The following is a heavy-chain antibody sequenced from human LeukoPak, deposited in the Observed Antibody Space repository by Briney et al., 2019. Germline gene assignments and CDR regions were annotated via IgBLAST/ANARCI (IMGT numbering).Heavy chain of an antibody. CDR1: GYTFTSYY. Sequence: EASVKVSCKASGYTFTSYYMHWVRQAPGKGLEWMGSYDPGEGERINAQKFQGRVTMTEDTSTDTAYMELSSLRSEDTAVYYCATQYDYDRSAYYLRAFDLWGQGTKVTVSS. V-gene: IGHV1-24*01. J-gene: IGHJ3*01. CDR3: ATQYDYDRSAYYLRAFDL. D-gene: IGHD3-22*01. CDR2: YDPGEGER.